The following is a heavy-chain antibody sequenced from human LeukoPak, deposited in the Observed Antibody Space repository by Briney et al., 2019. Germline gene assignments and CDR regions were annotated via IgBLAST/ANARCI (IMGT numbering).Heavy chain of an antibody. V-gene: IGHV1-46*01. J-gene: IGHJ4*02. Sequence: GASVKVSCKASGYTFTSYYMHWVRQAPGQGLEWMGIINPSGGSTSYAQKFQGRVTMTRDTSTSTAYMELRSLRSDDTAVYYCARDQGRSMTGDYWGQGTLVTVSS. CDR3: ARDQGRSMTGDY. D-gene: IGHD2/OR15-2a*01. CDR1: GYTFTSYY. CDR2: INPSGGST.